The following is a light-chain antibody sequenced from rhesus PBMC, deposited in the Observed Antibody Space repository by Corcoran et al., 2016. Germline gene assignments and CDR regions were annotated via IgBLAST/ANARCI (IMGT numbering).Light chain of an antibody. CDR1: QSVSSY. V-gene: IGKV3S9*01. Sequence: VMTQSPATRSLSPGERATLSCRASQSVSSYVAWYQQRPEQAPRLLIYDASIRAPGIPDRFSGSGSGTDFTPTISSLAPEDFAVYYCQQYSHWPSFGQGTKVEIK. J-gene: IGKJ2*01. CDR3: QQYSHWPS. CDR2: DAS.